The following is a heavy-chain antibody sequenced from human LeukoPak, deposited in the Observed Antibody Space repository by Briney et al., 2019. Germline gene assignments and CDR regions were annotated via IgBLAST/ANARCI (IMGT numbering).Heavy chain of an antibody. CDR2: IRESGGGT. CDR3: AKGYRGYSSAYLDS. V-gene: IGHV3-23*01. J-gene: IGHJ4*02. CDR1: GITVSNYG. Sequence: GGALRLSCVVSGITVSNYGMNWVRQAPGKGLEWVSGIRESGGGTNYADSVKGGLTISRDNSMSTVYLQMNSLRAEDTSVYYCAKGYRGYSSAYLDSWGQGVLVTVSS. D-gene: IGHD6-19*01.